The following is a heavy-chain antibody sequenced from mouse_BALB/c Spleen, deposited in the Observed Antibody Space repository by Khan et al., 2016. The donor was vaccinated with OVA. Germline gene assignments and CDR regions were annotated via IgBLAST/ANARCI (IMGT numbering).Heavy chain of an antibody. Sequence: QVQLKQSGAELAKPGASVKMSCKACGYTFINYLMNWVKQRPGQGLEWVGYINPTTGYTEYNQRFKDKATLTADKSSSTAHMQLSSLTSEDSAVYYCARRGLRWDFDYWGQGTTLTVSS. J-gene: IGHJ2*01. CDR1: GYTFINYL. V-gene: IGHV1-4*01. CDR3: ARRGLRWDFDY. CDR2: INPTTGYT. D-gene: IGHD1-1*01.